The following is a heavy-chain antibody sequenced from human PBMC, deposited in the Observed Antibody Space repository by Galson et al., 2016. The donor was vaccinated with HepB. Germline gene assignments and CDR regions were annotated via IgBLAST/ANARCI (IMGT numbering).Heavy chain of an antibody. CDR1: GYTFTTSG. Sequence: SVKVSCKASGYTFTTSGISWVRQAPGQGLEWMGWISTYSGNTKYAQKFQGRLTLTTDSSTTTAYMELRSLIFDDTALYYCAGAVQYRFDSWGQGTLVTVSS. J-gene: IGHJ4*02. CDR2: ISTYSGNT. V-gene: IGHV1-18*01. D-gene: IGHD2/OR15-2a*01. CDR3: AGAVQYRFDS.